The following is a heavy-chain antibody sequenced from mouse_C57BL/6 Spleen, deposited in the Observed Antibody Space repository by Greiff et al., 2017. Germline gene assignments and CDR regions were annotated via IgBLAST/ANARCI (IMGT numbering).Heavy chain of an antibody. V-gene: IGHV1-80*01. D-gene: IGHD2-3*01. CDR1: GYAFSSYW. J-gene: IGHJ3*01. Sequence: VQGVESGAELVKPGASVKISCKASGYAFSSYWMNWVKQRPGKGLEWIGQIYPGDGDTNYNGKFKGKATLTADKSSSTAYMQLSSLTSEDSAVYFCARWDGYYSAWFAYWGQGTLVTVSA. CDR2: IYPGDGDT. CDR3: ARWDGYYSAWFAY.